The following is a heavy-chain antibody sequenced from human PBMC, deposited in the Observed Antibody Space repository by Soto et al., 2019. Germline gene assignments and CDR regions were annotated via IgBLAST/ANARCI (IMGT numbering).Heavy chain of an antibody. D-gene: IGHD3-22*01. Sequence: HLVQSGPEMKKPGASVKVSCEASGYTFSDRGITWVRQAPGQGLEWMGWVSTYSDVTNYAQKFQGRVTMTADTSTNTAYMELRSLKSDDTAVYFCAVNYDSRGYEDLDYWGRGSLVSVSS. CDR3: AVNYDSRGYEDLDY. J-gene: IGHJ4*02. CDR1: GYTFSDRG. V-gene: IGHV1-18*01. CDR2: VSTYSDVT.